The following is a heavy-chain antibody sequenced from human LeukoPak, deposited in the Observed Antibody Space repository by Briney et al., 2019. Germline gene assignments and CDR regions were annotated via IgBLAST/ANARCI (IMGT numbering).Heavy chain of an antibody. J-gene: IGHJ6*03. D-gene: IGHD1-26*01. CDR1: GGSISSYY. CDR3: ARSIVGATSHKTYYYYMDV. Sequence: PSETLSLTCIVSGGSISSYYWSWIRQPPGKGLEWIGYIYTSGSTNYNPSLKSRVTISVDTSKNQFSLKLSSVTAVDTAVYYCARSIVGATSHKTYYYYMDVWGKGTTVTVSS. CDR2: IYTSGST. V-gene: IGHV4-4*09.